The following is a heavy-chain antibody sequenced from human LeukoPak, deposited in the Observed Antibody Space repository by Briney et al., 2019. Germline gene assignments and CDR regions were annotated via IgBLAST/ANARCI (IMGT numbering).Heavy chain of an antibody. V-gene: IGHV2-70*11. CDR3: ARMTIAAAGIDPWTGTVDY. D-gene: IGHD6-13*01. J-gene: IGHJ4*02. CDR1: GFSLSTSGMC. CDR2: IDWDDDK. Sequence: ESGPTLVNPTQTLTLTCTFSGFSLSTSGMCVSWIRQPPGKALEWLARIDWDDDKYYSTSLKTRLTISKDTSKNQVVLTMTNMDPVDTATYYCARMTIAAAGIDPWTGTVDYWGQGTLVTVSS.